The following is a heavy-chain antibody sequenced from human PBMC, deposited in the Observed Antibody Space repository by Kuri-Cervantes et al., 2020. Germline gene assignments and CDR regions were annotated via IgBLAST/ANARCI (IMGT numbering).Heavy chain of an antibody. D-gene: IGHD1/OR15-1a*01. CDR3: ARPNMAYFDY. Sequence: SETLSLTCAVYGESFSNHYWSWIRQPPGKGLEWIGEINHSGSTNYNPSLKSRVTISVDTSKNQFSLKVRSVTAADTAVYYCARPNMAYFDYWGQGTLVTVSS. V-gene: IGHV4-34*01. CDR1: GESFSNHY. J-gene: IGHJ4*02. CDR2: INHSGST.